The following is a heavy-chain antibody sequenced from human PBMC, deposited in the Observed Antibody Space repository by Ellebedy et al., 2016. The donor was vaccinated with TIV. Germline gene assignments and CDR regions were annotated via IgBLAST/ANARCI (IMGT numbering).Heavy chain of an antibody. V-gene: IGHV3-9*01. D-gene: IGHD2-2*02. Sequence: SLKISCAVPGFTFDDYAMHWVRQAPGKGLEWISGISWNSGFIAYADSVKGRFTISRDNAKKYLYLQMDSLRAEDTALYYCAKVLRPYQLLNLDSWGQGTLVTVSS. CDR3: AKVLRPYQLLNLDS. CDR2: ISWNSGFI. J-gene: IGHJ4*02. CDR1: GFTFDDYA.